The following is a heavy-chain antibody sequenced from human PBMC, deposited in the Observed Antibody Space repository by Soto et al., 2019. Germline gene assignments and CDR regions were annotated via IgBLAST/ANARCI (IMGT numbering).Heavy chain of an antibody. CDR2: INNAGTT. J-gene: IGHJ6*02. CDR1: GFDASVNY. V-gene: IGHV3-66*01. Sequence: PGWSLRLSCAASGFDASVNYMTWVRQGPGKGLQWVSVINNAGTTSYADSVKGRFTLSRDNSKNTVYLQMNSLRVEDTAMYYCVRENYYYGMDVWGQGTAVTVSS. CDR3: VRENYYYGMDV.